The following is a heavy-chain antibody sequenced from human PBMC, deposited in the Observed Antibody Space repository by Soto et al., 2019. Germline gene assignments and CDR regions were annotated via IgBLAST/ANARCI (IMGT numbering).Heavy chain of an antibody. CDR2: INGDGSRT. D-gene: IGHD1-26*01. J-gene: IGHJ5*02. Sequence: EVQLVESGGGLVQTGGSLRLSCAASGFTFSNNWMHWVRQAPGKGLVWVSRINGDGSRTNYADSVRGRFTISRDNAKNTLSLQMNSLRPEDKAVYYCATVATGSSDWFDPWGQGTLVTVSS. V-gene: IGHV3-74*01. CDR3: ATVATGSSDWFDP. CDR1: GFTFSNNW.